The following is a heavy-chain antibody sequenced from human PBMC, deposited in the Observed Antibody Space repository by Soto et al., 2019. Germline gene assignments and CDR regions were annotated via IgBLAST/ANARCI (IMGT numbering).Heavy chain of an antibody. D-gene: IGHD6-13*01. Sequence: SVKVSCKASGGTFSSYAIRWVRQAPGQGLEWMGGIIPIFGTANYAQKFQGRVTITADESTSTAYMELSSLRSEDTAVYYCASIEIGFIAAAGTVPSYYYGMDVWGQGTTVTVSS. CDR1: GGTFSSYA. CDR3: ASIEIGFIAAAGTVPSYYYGMDV. J-gene: IGHJ6*02. V-gene: IGHV1-69*13. CDR2: IIPIFGTA.